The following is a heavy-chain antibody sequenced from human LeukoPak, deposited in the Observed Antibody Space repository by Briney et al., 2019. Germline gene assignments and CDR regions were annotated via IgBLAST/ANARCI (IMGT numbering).Heavy chain of an antibody. D-gene: IGHD3-22*01. CDR1: GFTVSSNY. V-gene: IGHV3-53*01. J-gene: IGHJ4*02. CDR3: AKGPRPGSSGYPNLDH. Sequence: GGSLRLSCAASGFTVSSNYMNWVRQAPGKGLEWVSLIYSGSSTNYADSVKGRFTISRDNSKNTLYLRMNSLRVEDTAVYYCAKGPRPGSSGYPNLDHWGQGTLVTVSS. CDR2: IYSGSST.